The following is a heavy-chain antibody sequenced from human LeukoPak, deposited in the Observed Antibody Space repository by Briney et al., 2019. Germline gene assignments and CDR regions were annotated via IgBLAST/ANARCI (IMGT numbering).Heavy chain of an antibody. D-gene: IGHD6-19*01. CDR1: GGSISSSNYY. CDR3: ASGSYSSGWFPYFEF. Sequence: SETLSLTCLVSGGSISSSNYYWGWIRQSPGEGLEWIASIYYSGSTFYNPSLRSRITISIDTSKNQFSLKLSSVTAADTATYYCASGSYSSGWFPYFEFWGQGTLVTVSS. J-gene: IGHJ4*02. V-gene: IGHV4-39*01. CDR2: IYYSGST.